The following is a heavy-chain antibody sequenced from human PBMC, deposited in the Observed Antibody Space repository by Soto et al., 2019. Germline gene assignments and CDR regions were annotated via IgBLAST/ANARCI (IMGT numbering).Heavy chain of an antibody. J-gene: IGHJ4*02. V-gene: IGHV1-24*01. CDR3: ATGYSSSWYRGSNRRYYFDY. D-gene: IGHD6-13*01. CDR1: GYTLTELS. CDR2: FDPEDGET. Sequence: ASVKVSCKVSGYTLTELSMHWVRQAPGKGLEWMGGFDPEDGETIYAQKFQGRVTMTEDTSTDTAYMELSSLRSEDTAVYYCATGYSSSWYRGSNRRYYFDYWGQGTLVTVSS.